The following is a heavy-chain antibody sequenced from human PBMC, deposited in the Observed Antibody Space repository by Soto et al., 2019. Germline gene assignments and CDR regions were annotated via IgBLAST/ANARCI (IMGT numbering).Heavy chain of an antibody. CDR1: GYRFTSYG. V-gene: IGHV1-18*01. D-gene: IGHD3-16*01. CDR3: AMVDVYVTPSPQDV. CDR2: INAYNGNT. J-gene: IGHJ6*02. Sequence: QVQLVQSGAEVKNPGASVKVSCKASGYRFTSYGIGWVRQAPGHGLEWMGWINAYNGNTNYAQSLQGRVTLTTDTSTSTAYMELRSLRSNDTAVYYCAMVDVYVTPSPQDVWGQGTTVTVSS.